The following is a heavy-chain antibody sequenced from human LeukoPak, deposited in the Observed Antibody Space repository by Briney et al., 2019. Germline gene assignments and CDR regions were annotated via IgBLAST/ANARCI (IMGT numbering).Heavy chain of an antibody. CDR2: IYSGGST. J-gene: IGHJ4*02. CDR1: GFTVSSNY. D-gene: IGHD1-26*01. Sequence: QPGRSLRPSCAPSGFTVSSNYMSWVRQAPGKGMEWDSVIYSGGSTYYADCVKGRFTISRDNSKNTLYLQMNSLRAEDTAVYYCARGEEWELAFDYWGQGTLASVSS. CDR3: ARGEEWELAFDY. V-gene: IGHV3-53*01.